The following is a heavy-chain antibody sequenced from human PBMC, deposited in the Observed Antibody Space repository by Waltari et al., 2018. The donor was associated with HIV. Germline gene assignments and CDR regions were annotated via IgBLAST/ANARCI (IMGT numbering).Heavy chain of an antibody. J-gene: IGHJ4*02. Sequence: QVQLVQSGAEVKKPGSSVKVSCKASGGTFNSYAIRWVRQAPGQGLEWMGRIIPILGIANYAQKFQGRVTITADKSTSTAYMELSSLRSEDTAVYYCARDEPGRDGYNQGDYWGQGTLVIVSS. CDR3: ARDEPGRDGYNQGDY. D-gene: IGHD5-12*01. CDR1: GGTFNSYA. CDR2: IIPILGIA. V-gene: IGHV1-69*04.